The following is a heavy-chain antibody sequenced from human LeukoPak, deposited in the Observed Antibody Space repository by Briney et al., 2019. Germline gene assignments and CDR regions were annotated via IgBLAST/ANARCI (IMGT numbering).Heavy chain of an antibody. CDR2: IYYSGST. Sequence: SETLSLTCTVSGGSISSYYWSWIRQPPGKGLEWIGYIYYSGSTNYNPSLKSRVTISVDTSKNQFSLKLSSVTAADTAAYYCATEGAAAGTQGFDYWGQGTLVTVSS. CDR3: ATEGAAAGTQGFDY. V-gene: IGHV4-59*01. D-gene: IGHD6-13*01. J-gene: IGHJ4*02. CDR1: GGSISSYY.